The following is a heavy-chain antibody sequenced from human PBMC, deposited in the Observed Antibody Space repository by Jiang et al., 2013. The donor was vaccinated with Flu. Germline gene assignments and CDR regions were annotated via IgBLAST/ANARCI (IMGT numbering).Heavy chain of an antibody. Sequence: QLLESGGGLVQPGGSLRLSCAASGFTSSTYGMSWVRQAPGKGLEWVSAISGSGDSTYYADSVKGRFTISRDNSKNTLYQQMNNLRAEDTAVYYCAKARSPMKVVVIGMYWGQGTLVTVSS. CDR3: AKARSPMKVVVIGMY. CDR1: GFTSSTYG. J-gene: IGHJ4*02. CDR2: ISGSGDST. D-gene: IGHD3-22*01. V-gene: IGHV3-23*01.